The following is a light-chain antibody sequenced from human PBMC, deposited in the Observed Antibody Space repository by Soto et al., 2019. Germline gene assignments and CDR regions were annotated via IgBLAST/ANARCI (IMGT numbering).Light chain of an antibody. CDR3: HEYKTGPAYN. CDR2: KTS. CDR1: QSFGRW. V-gene: IGKV1-5*03. Sequence: DIQMTQSPSTLSASVGDRVTITCRASQSFGRWLAWYQQKPGKAPELLIYKTSTLERGVPSRFSGSGSGTEFTLTISSLQPDDFATYYCHEYKTGPAYNFGQGTRLEIK. J-gene: IGKJ2*01.